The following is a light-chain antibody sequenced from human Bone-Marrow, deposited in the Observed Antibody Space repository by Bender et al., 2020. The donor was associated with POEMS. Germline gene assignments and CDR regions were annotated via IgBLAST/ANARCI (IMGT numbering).Light chain of an antibody. J-gene: IGLJ2*01. Sequence: QSALTQPASVSGSPGQSITISCTGTSSDVGAYDYVSWYQQFPGKTPKLMIYDVRKRPSGVSHRFSASKSGNTASLTISGLQIDDEATYYCSSYTSSATILFGGGTQLTVL. V-gene: IGLV2-14*01. CDR1: SSDVGAYDY. CDR3: SSYTSSATIL. CDR2: DVR.